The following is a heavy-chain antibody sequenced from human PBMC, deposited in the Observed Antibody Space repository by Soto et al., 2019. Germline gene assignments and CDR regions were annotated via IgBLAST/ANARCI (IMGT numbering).Heavy chain of an antibody. D-gene: IGHD1-7*01. Sequence: SETLSLTCTVSSDSISTNNYWSWVRQPPGKGLEWIGEIYHNGNTNYNPSLKSRVTISADKSKNQFALKLTSVTAADTAMYYCARNYDGLNAFDIWGQGTMVTVSS. CDR2: IYHNGNT. CDR1: SDSISTNNY. CDR3: ARNYDGLNAFDI. V-gene: IGHV4-4*02. J-gene: IGHJ3*02.